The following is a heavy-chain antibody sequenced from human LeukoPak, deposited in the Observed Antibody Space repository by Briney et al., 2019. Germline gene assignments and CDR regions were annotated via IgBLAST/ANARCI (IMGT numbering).Heavy chain of an antibody. V-gene: IGHV4-4*09. Sequence: SETLSLTCTVSGGSINNYYWNWIRQPPGKGPEWIGYIYSSGSTNFNPSLETRVTISIDTSKNQFSLKLNSVTAADTAVYFCVRHGNRGGSGMFNWSDPWGQGTLVTVSS. CDR2: IYSSGST. CDR1: GGSINNYY. CDR3: VRHGNRGGSGMFNWSDP. J-gene: IGHJ5*02. D-gene: IGHD3-10*01.